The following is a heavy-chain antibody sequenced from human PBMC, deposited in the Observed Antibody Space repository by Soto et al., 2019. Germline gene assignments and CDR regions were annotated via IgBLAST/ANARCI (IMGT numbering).Heavy chain of an antibody. CDR1: GYTFTSYG. J-gene: IGHJ4*02. D-gene: IGHD3-16*02. V-gene: IGHV1-18*01. Sequence: GASVKVSCKASGYTFTSYGISWVRQAPGQGLEWMGWISAYNGNTNYAQKLLGRVTMTTDTSTSTAYMELRSLGSDDTAVYYCARAEAMWGSYSHTGIPFDYWGQGTLVTVSS. CDR3: ARAEAMWGSYSHTGIPFDY. CDR2: ISAYNGNT.